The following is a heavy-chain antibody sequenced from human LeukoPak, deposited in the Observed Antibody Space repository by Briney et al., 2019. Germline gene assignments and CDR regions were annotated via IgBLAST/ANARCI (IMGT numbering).Heavy chain of an antibody. V-gene: IGHV3-11*05. D-gene: IGHD1-26*01. Sequence: PGGSLRLSCAASGFTFSDYYMRWIRQAPGKGLEWVSYISSSSSYTNYADSVKGRFTISRDNAKNSLYLQMNSLRAEDTAVYYCARDGSGSSIVADYWGQGTLVTVSS. J-gene: IGHJ4*02. CDR3: ARDGSGSSIVADY. CDR1: GFTFSDYY. CDR2: ISSSSSYT.